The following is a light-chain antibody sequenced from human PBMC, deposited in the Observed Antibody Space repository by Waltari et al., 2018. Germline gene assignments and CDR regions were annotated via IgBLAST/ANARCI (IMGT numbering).Light chain of an antibody. V-gene: IGKV3-15*01. CDR3: QQYNNWPPIS. J-gene: IGKJ5*01. Sequence: VMTHSPATLSVSPGERATLPCRPSQSIGTNLAWHEHKPGQPPRLLIYAASTRATGIPARFSGSGSRTEFTLSISNLQSEDFAVYYCQQYNNWPPISFGQGTRL. CDR2: AAS. CDR1: QSIGTN.